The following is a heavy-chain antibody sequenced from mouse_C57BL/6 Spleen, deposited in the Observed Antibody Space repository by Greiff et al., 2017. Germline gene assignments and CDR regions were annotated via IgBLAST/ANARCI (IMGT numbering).Heavy chain of an antibody. CDR3: ARKESYGSSSYAMDY. Sequence: EVQLQQSGPELVKPGASVKISCKASGYSFTGYYMNWVKQSPEKSLEWIGEINPSTGGTTYNQKFKAKATLTVDKSSSTAYMQLKSLTSEDSAVYYCARKESYGSSSYAMDYWGQGTSVTVSS. J-gene: IGHJ4*01. D-gene: IGHD1-1*01. CDR2: INPSTGGT. CDR1: GYSFTGYY. V-gene: IGHV1-42*01.